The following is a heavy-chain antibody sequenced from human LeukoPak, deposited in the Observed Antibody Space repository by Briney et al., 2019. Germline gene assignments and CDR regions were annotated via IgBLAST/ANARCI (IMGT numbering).Heavy chain of an antibody. D-gene: IGHD2-2*01. Sequence: SQTLSLTCAISGDSFSSNSADWTWIRQSPSRGLEWLGRTYYRSKWYNDYAISVKGRLVISPDTSKNQFSLQLNSVTPEDTAVYYCTKWAAIWGQGTLVTVSA. V-gene: IGHV6-1*01. J-gene: IGHJ4*02. CDR2: TYYRSKWYN. CDR1: GDSFSSNSAD. CDR3: TKWAAI.